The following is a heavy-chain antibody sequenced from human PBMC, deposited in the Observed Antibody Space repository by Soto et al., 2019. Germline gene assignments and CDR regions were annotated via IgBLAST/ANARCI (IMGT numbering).Heavy chain of an antibody. CDR2: ISHGGTI. D-gene: IGHD1-1*01. CDR1: SGSISSSNW. Sequence: QVQLQESGPGLVKPSGTLSLTCGVSSGSISSSNWWSWVRQPPGRGLEWIGEISHGGTINYNPSLESRVTMSLDKSRNQFSLKLSSVTAADTAVYYCATQTYSYNWHRWGQGTLVTVSS. J-gene: IGHJ5*02. V-gene: IGHV4-4*02. CDR3: ATQTYSYNWHR.